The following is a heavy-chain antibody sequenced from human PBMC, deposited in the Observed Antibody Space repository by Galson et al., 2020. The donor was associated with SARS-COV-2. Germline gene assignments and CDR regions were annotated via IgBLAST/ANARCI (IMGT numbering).Heavy chain of an antibody. V-gene: IGHV3-9*02. J-gene: IGHJ6*02. CDR3: GKDISAGGMDV. Sequence: SLKISCVASGYTSNDHAMHWVRQTPGRGLEWVSGIYWNGGGAGYADSVKGRFTISRDNAKNSLFLEMNSLRVEDTALYYCGKDISAGGMDVWGQGTTVTVSS. CDR1: GYTSNDHA. CDR2: IYWNGGGA.